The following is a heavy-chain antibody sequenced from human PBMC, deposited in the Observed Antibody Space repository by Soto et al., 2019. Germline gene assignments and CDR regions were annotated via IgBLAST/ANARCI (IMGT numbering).Heavy chain of an antibody. V-gene: IGHV3-30*04. D-gene: IGHD5-18*01. Sequence: QVLLVESGGGVVQPGRSLRLSCAASKFTFSSYGMHWVRQAPGKGLEWVAVISYDGGNKYYADSVKGRFTISRDNSKNTLYLRMNSLSPADTAVYYCASSYDPDYYYYYGMDVWGQGTTVTVSS. CDR2: ISYDGGNK. J-gene: IGHJ6*02. CDR3: ASSYDPDYYYYYGMDV. CDR1: KFTFSSYG.